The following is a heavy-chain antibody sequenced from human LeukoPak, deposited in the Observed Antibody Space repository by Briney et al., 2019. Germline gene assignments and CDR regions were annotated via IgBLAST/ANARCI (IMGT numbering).Heavy chain of an antibody. Sequence: GGSLRLSCAASGFTFSSYWMSWVRQAPGKGLEWVADIKQDGSEKYYVDSVKGRFTISRDNAKNSLYLQMNSLRAEDTAVYYCARDAIDVYSYGYYYYYMAVWGKGTTVTVSS. CDR2: IKQDGSEK. D-gene: IGHD5-18*01. J-gene: IGHJ6*03. CDR3: ARDAIDVYSYGYYYYYMAV. V-gene: IGHV3-7*01. CDR1: GFTFSSYW.